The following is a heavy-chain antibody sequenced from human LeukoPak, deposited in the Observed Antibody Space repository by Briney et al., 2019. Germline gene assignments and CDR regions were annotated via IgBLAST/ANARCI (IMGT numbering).Heavy chain of an antibody. CDR3: ARDPVDTILYYYYYGMDV. CDR1: GYTFTGYY. Sequence: ASVKVSCKASGYTFTGYYMHWVRQAPGQGLEWMGWINPNSGGTNYAQKFQGRVTMTRDTSISTAHMELSRLRSDDTAVYYCARDPVDTILYYYYYGMDVWGQGTTVTVSS. D-gene: IGHD2-2*02. CDR2: INPNSGGT. V-gene: IGHV1-2*02. J-gene: IGHJ6*02.